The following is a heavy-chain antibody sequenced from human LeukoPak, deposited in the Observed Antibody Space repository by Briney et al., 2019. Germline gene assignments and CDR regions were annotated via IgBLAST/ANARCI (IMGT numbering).Heavy chain of an antibody. CDR3: AKGTYYDIGVHVPNKEQVVGVFYYFDY. Sequence: GGSLRLSCAASGFTFSSYAMSWVRQAPGKGLEWVSAISGSGGSTYYADSVKGRFTISRDNSKNTLYLQMNSLRAEDTAVYYCAKGTYYDIGVHVPNKEQVVGVFYYFDYWGQGTLVTVSS. CDR2: ISGSGGST. CDR1: GFTFSSYA. D-gene: IGHD3-9*01. V-gene: IGHV3-23*01. J-gene: IGHJ4*02.